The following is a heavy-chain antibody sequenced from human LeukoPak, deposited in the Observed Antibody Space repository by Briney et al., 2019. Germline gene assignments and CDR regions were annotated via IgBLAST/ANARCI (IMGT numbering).Heavy chain of an antibody. D-gene: IGHD6-13*01. Sequence: SETLSLTCTVSGGSISSYYWSWIRQPPGKGLEWIGYIYYSGSTNYNPSLKSRVTISVDTSKNQFSLKLSSVTAADTAVYYCAITVAAAGRGGWFDPWGQGTLVTVSS. CDR1: GGSISSYY. CDR3: AITVAAAGRGGWFDP. CDR2: IYYSGST. J-gene: IGHJ5*02. V-gene: IGHV4-59*08.